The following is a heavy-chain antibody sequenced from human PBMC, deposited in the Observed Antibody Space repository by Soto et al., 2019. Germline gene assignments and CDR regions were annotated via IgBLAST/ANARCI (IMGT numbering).Heavy chain of an antibody. CDR1: GFTFSSYA. V-gene: IGHV3-23*01. J-gene: IGHJ2*01. D-gene: IGHD2-2*01. CDR3: AKSAGGYCSTTTCAGNFVYFDL. CDR2: ISGSGDST. Sequence: EVQLLESGGGLVQPGGSLRLSCAASGFTFSSYAMSWVRQAPGKGLEWVSGISGSGDSTYYADSVKGRFTISRDNSKSTMSLQMTSLRADDTALYYCAKSAGGYCSTTTCAGNFVYFDLWGRGTLVTVSS.